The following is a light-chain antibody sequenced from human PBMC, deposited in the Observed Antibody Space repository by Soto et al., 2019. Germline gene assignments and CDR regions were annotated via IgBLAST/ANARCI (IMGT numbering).Light chain of an antibody. J-gene: IGKJ4*01. CDR2: GIS. CDR3: QQFDGSIT. V-gene: IGKV3-20*01. CDR1: QSLSNRY. Sequence: EIVLTQSPGTLSLSPGERATLSCRASQSLSNRYSAWYQQKPGQAPRLLITGISKRAPGIPDRFSGSGSGTDFSLTISRLEPEDFAMYYCQQFDGSITFGGGTKVDI.